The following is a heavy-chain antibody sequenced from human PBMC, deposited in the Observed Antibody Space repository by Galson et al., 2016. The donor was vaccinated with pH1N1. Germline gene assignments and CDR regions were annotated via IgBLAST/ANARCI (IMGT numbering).Heavy chain of an antibody. Sequence: SLRLSCAASGFPFRTCSMNWVRQVPGRGPEWVSYISSSGLSIYYADSVKGRFTISRDNAKTSLYLQMNSLRPEDTALYYCASFRDRPGHNGYIEYWGQGTLVTVSS. J-gene: IGHJ4*02. CDR3: ASFRDRPGHNGYIEY. CDR1: GFPFRTCS. CDR2: ISSSGLSI. D-gene: IGHD2-8*01. V-gene: IGHV3-48*01.